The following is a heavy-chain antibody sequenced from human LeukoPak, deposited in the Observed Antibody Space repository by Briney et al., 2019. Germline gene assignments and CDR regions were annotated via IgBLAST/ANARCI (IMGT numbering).Heavy chain of an antibody. CDR1: GYTFTGYY. Sequence: GASVKVSCKASGYTFTGYYMHWVRQAPGQGLEWMGWINPNSGGTNYAQKFQGRVTMTRDTSISTAYMELSRLRSDDTAVYYCARGGTSSDSSSDYYYYYMDVWGKGTTVTVSS. D-gene: IGHD6-13*01. J-gene: IGHJ6*03. CDR2: INPNSGGT. V-gene: IGHV1-2*02. CDR3: ARGGTSSDSSSDYYYYYMDV.